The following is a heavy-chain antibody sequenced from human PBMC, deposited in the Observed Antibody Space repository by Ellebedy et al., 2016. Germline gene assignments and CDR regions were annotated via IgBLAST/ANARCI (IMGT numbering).Heavy chain of an antibody. D-gene: IGHD3-22*01. V-gene: IGHV1-8*01. J-gene: IGHJ3*02. CDR1: GYTFTSYD. Sequence: ASVKVSCKASGYTFTSYDINWVRQATGQGLEWMGWMNPNSGNTGYGQKFQGRVTMTRNASIRTASMELSSLRSEDTAVYYCARGGYFYDSSGYLNMAFDIWGQGTMVTVSS. CDR2: MNPNSGNT. CDR3: ARGGYFYDSSGYLNMAFDI.